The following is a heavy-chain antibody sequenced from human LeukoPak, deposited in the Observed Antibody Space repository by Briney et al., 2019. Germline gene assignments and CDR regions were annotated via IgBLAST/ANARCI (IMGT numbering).Heavy chain of an antibody. J-gene: IGHJ4*02. CDR2: IKQDGGEK. D-gene: IGHD4-17*01. Sequence: GGSLRLSCTASGFTFTSYWMSWVRQAPGKGLEWVANIKQDGGEKYYVDSVKGRFTISRDNAKNSLYLQMNSLRAEDTAVYYCARLGARQVLDYWGQGTLVTVSS. CDR1: GFTFTSYW. V-gene: IGHV3-7*01. CDR3: ARLGARQVLDY.